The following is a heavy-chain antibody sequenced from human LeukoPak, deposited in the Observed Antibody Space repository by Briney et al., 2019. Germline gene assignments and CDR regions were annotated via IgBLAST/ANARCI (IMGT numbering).Heavy chain of an antibody. CDR1: GYTFTSYY. Sequence: ASVKVSCKASGYTFTSYYMHWVRQAPGQGLEWMGIFNPSGGSTSYAQKFQGRVTMTRDMSTSTVYMELSSPRSEDTAVYYCARDGIAARPVAHYYYYYMDVWGKGTTVTVSS. CDR3: ARDGIAARPVAHYYYYYMDV. D-gene: IGHD6-6*01. CDR2: FNPSGGST. J-gene: IGHJ6*03. V-gene: IGHV1-46*01.